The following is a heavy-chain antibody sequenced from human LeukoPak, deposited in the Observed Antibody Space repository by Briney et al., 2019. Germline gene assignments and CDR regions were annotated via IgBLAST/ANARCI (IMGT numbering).Heavy chain of an antibody. V-gene: IGHV3-21*01. D-gene: IGHD3-10*01. CDR3: ARGISYGSGSFYRMDV. Sequence: AESLRLSCAASGFTFSSYCMSWVRQPPGKGLEWVGSISSSGSYIYYADSQKGRLTITRDNAKHLLYLQMNSLEAEDTAVYYCARGISYGSGSFYRMDVWPRGTTHGLL. CDR1: GFTFSSYC. J-gene: IGHJ6*01. CDR2: ISSSGSYI.